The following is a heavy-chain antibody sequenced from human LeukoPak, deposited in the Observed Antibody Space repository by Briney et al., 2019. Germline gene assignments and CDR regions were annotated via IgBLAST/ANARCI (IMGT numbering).Heavy chain of an antibody. J-gene: IGHJ4*02. CDR2: INHSEST. CDR1: GGSFSGYY. V-gene: IGHV4-34*01. Sequence: PSETLSLTCAVYGGSFSGYYWSWIRQPPGKGLEWIGEINHSESTNYNPSLESRVTISLDTSKNQFSLILRSVTAADTAIYYCARRMYDIGWVLDYWGQGALVTVSS. CDR3: ARRMYDIGWVLDY. D-gene: IGHD6-19*01.